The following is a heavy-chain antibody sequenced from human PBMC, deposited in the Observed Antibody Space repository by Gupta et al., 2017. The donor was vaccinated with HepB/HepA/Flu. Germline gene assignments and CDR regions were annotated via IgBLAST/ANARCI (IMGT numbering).Heavy chain of an antibody. Sequence: QVQLVESGGGVVQPGRSLRLSCEASGFTFSRYVMHWVRQAPGKGLEWVAVIWYDGSNKYYADSVKGRFTISRDNSKNTPYLQMNSLRAEDTAVYYCARERLTVTRYFDYWGQGTLVTGAS. CDR2: IWYDGSNK. CDR3: ARERLTVTRYFDY. D-gene: IGHD4-11*01. V-gene: IGHV3-33*01. J-gene: IGHJ4*02. CDR1: GFTFSRYV.